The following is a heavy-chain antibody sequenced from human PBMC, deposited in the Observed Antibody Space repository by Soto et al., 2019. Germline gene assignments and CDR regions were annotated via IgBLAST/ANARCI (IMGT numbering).Heavy chain of an antibody. J-gene: IGHJ4*02. CDR3: ATRDTGRVY. D-gene: IGHD5-18*01. CDR1: GVSXXSHDW. Sequence: QVQLQESGPGLVKPSGTLSLTCAVSGVSXXSHDWWTWVRQPPGKGLEWIGESHQSGNTNYNSSLESRVTISLDKSKNHFSLQLSSVTVADTAVYYCATRDTGRVYWGQGTLVTVSS. V-gene: IGHV4-4*02. CDR2: SHQSGNT.